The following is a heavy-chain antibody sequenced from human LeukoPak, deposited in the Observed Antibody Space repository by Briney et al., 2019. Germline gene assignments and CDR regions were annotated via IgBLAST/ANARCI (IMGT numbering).Heavy chain of an antibody. CDR1: GGSFSGYY. Sequence: SETLSLTCAVYGGSFSGYYWSWIRQPPGKGLEWIGEINHSGSTNYNPSLKSRVTISVDTSKNQFSLKLSSVTAADTAVYYCARGGRYCSSTSCYKARYNWFDPRGQGTLVTVSS. J-gene: IGHJ5*02. CDR2: INHSGST. V-gene: IGHV4-34*01. D-gene: IGHD2-2*02. CDR3: ARGGRYCSSTSCYKARYNWFDP.